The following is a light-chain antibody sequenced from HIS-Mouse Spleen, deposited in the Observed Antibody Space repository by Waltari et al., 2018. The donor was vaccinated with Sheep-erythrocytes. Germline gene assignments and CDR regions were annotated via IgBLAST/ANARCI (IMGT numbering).Light chain of an antibody. Sequence: QSALTQPPSASGSPGQSVTISCTGTSSDFGGYNYVYWYQQHPGKSPKLMIYEVSKRPSGVPDRFSGSKSGNTASLTVSGLQAEDEADYYCSSYAGSNNYVFGTGTKVTVL. J-gene: IGLJ1*01. V-gene: IGLV2-8*01. CDR1: SSDFGGYNY. CDR2: EVS. CDR3: SSYAGSNNYV.